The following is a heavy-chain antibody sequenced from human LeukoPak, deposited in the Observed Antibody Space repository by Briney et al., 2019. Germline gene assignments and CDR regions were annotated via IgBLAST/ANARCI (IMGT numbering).Heavy chain of an antibody. Sequence: GASLLISCKGSGYSFTSYWISWVRQLPGKGLEWMGRIDPSDSYTNYSPSFQGHVTISADKSISTAYLQWSSLKASDTAMYYCARQHYGSGTRGMDVWGKGATVTVSS. CDR1: GYSFTSYW. V-gene: IGHV5-10-1*01. J-gene: IGHJ6*04. CDR2: IDPSDSYT. D-gene: IGHD3-10*01. CDR3: ARQHYGSGTRGMDV.